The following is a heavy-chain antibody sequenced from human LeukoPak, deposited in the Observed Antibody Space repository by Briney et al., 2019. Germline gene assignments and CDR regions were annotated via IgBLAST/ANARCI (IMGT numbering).Heavy chain of an antibody. Sequence: ASVKVSCKASGYTFTGYYTHWVRQAPGQGLEWMGWINPNSGGTNYAQKFQGRVTMTRDTSISTAYMELSRLRSDDTAVYYCARGDDYYYGSGSYLPASNFDYWGQGTLVTVSS. CDR3: ARGDDYYYGSGSYLPASNFDY. CDR2: INPNSGGT. J-gene: IGHJ4*02. V-gene: IGHV1-2*02. CDR1: GYTFTGYY. D-gene: IGHD3-10*01.